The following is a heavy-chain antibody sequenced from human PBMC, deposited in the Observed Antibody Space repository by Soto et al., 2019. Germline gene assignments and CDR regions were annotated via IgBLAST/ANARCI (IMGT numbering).Heavy chain of an antibody. CDR2: ITSDGSTT. Sequence: EVQLVESGGGLVQPGGSLRLSCSASGFTFSSYAMFWVRQAPGKGLEYVSTITSDGSTTYYADSVKGRFTISRDTSKNTLYLQMSSLRAEDTAVYYCVKKRGSSSTGFIGDAFDFWGQGTMVSVSS. D-gene: IGHD6-13*01. CDR3: VKKRGSSSTGFIGDAFDF. V-gene: IGHV3-64D*08. CDR1: GFTFSSYA. J-gene: IGHJ3*01.